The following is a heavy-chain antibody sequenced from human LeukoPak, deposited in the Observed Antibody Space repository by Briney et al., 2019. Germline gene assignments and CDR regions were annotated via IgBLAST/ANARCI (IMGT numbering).Heavy chain of an antibody. CDR1: GGSFSGYY. Sequence: PSQTLSLTCAVYGGSFSGYYWSWIRQPPGKGLEWIGEINHSGSTNYNPSLKSRVTISVDTCKNQFSLKLSSVTAAGTAVYYCWRGPEHYDFWSGYYTGIGPYYYMDVWGKGTTVTVSS. J-gene: IGHJ6*03. D-gene: IGHD3-3*01. CDR3: WRGPEHYDFWSGYYTGIGPYYYMDV. CDR2: INHSGST. V-gene: IGHV4-34*01.